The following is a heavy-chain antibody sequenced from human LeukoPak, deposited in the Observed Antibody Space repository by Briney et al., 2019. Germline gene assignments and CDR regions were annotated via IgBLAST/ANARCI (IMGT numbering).Heavy chain of an antibody. D-gene: IGHD3-10*01. Sequence: PSETLSLTCTVSGGSISSYYWSWIRQPPRKGLEWIGYIYYSVSTNYNSYLKSRVTISVDTSKNQFSLKLSSVTAADTAVYYCARVGITMVRGVIITGFYYGMDVWGQGTTVTVSS. CDR2: IYYSVST. J-gene: IGHJ6*02. CDR3: ARVGITMVRGVIITGFYYGMDV. CDR1: GGSISSYY. V-gene: IGHV4-59*01.